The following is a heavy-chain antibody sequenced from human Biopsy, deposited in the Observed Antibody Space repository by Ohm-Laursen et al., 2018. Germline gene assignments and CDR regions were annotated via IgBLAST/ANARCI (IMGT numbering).Heavy chain of an antibody. J-gene: IGHJ6*02. V-gene: IGHV4-59*01. D-gene: IGHD2/OR15-2a*01. CDR3: ARASNSTGWPYYYFYGMDV. CDR2: IYYSGST. CDR1: GGSISSDY. Sequence: TLSLTCTVSGGSISSDYWSWIRQTPGKGLEWIGHIYYSGSTYYNPLLKSRVTISVDTSKNQFSLRLNSMTAADTAVYYCARASNSTGWPYYYFYGMDVWGQGTPVTVSS.